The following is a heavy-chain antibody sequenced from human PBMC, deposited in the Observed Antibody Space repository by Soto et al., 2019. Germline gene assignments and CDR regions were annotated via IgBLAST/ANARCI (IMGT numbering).Heavy chain of an antibody. CDR3: EMSIDDRADDAFDV. Sequence: QVQLVQSGAEVRKPGSSVKVSCKASGGTFSTYTIYWVRQAPGQGLEWVGRIIPLFGTTKYAQNFQGRVTITAEESTSTAYMELSSLRAEDTAVYYCEMSIDDRADDAFDVWGAGTAVSVSA. D-gene: IGHD6-6*01. J-gene: IGHJ3*01. CDR1: GGTFSTYT. CDR2: IIPLFGTT. V-gene: IGHV1-69*18.